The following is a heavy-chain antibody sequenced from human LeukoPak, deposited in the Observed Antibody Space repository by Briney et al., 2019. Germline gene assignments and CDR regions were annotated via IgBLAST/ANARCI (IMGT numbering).Heavy chain of an antibody. CDR2: VNPNSGNT. CDR3: ARAMDTTMAIFFDP. V-gene: IGHV1-8*01. D-gene: IGHD5-18*01. J-gene: IGHJ5*02. Sequence: GASVKVSCKASGYTFTSYDINWVRQATGQGLEWMGWVNPNSGNTDYAQRFQGRVTMTRNTSISTAYMGLRSLRSEDTAVYYCARAMDTTMAIFFDPWGQGTLVTVSS. CDR1: GYTFTSYD.